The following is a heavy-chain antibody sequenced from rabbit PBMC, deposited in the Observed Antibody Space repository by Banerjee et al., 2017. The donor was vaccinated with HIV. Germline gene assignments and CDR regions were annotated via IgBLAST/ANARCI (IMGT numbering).Heavy chain of an antibody. CDR2: VVIGSSGAP. CDR3: ARAYVAYGTYGDATPTRLDL. V-gene: IGHV1S40*01. CDR1: GFDFSSNAT. D-gene: IGHD6-1*01. Sequence: QSLEESGGDLVKPGASLTLTCTASGFDFSSNATCWVRQAPGKGLEWIGCVVIGSSGAPYYASWARGRFTISKASSTTVTLQMTSLTAADTATYFCARAYVAYGTYGDATPTRLDLWGPGTLVTVS. J-gene: IGHJ6*01.